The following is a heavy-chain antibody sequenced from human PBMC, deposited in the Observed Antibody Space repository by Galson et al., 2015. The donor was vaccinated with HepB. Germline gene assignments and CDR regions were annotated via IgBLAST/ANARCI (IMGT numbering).Heavy chain of an antibody. CDR1: GYTFTSYY. D-gene: IGHD4-23*01. CDR2: INPSGGST. CDR3: ARDLDYGGNRPFEYYYGMDV. V-gene: IGHV1-46*01. Sequence: SVKVSCKASGYTFTSYYMHWVRQAPGQGLEWMGIINPSGGSTSYAQKFQGRVTMTRDTSTSTVYMELSSLRSEDTAVYYCARDLDYGGNRPFEYYYGMDVWGQGTTVTVSS. J-gene: IGHJ6*02.